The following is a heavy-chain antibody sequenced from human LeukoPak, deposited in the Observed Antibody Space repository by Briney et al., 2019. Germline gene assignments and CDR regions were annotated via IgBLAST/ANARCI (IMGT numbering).Heavy chain of an antibody. V-gene: IGHV1-46*03. CDR3: VITMVRGVYDY. Sequence: ASVKVSCKASGYTFTGYYMHWVRQAPGQGLEWMGIINPSGGSTSYAQKFQGRVTMTRDMSTSTVYMELSSLRSEDTAVYYCVITMVRGVYDYWGQGTLVTVSS. CDR1: GYTFTGYY. J-gene: IGHJ4*02. D-gene: IGHD3-10*01. CDR2: INPSGGST.